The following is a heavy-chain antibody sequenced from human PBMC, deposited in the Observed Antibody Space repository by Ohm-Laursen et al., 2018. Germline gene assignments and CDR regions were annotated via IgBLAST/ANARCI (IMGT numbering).Heavy chain of an antibody. CDR3: ARVKQWLIYAFDI. D-gene: IGHD6-19*01. CDR2: INHSGST. Sequence: ETLSLTCAVYGGSFSGYYWSWIRQPPGKGLEWIGEINHSGSTNYNPSLKSRVTISVDTSKNQFSLKLSSVTAADTAVYYCARVKQWLIYAFDIWGQGTMVTVSS. V-gene: IGHV4-34*01. CDR1: GGSFSGYY. J-gene: IGHJ3*02.